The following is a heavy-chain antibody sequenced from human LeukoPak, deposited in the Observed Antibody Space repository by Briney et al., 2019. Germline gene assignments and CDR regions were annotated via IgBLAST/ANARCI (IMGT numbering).Heavy chain of an antibody. V-gene: IGHV3-30*18. Sequence: PGGSLRLSCAASGFTFSSYGMHWVRQAPGKGLEWVAVISYDGSNKYYADSVKGRFAISRDNSKNTLYLQMNSLRAEDTAVYYCAKLPYGSGSSVDVWGKGTTVTVSP. D-gene: IGHD3-10*01. CDR2: ISYDGSNK. J-gene: IGHJ6*04. CDR3: AKLPYGSGSSVDV. CDR1: GFTFSSYG.